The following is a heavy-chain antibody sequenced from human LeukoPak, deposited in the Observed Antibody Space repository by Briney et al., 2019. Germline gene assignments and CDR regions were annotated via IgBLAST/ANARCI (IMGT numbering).Heavy chain of an antibody. CDR3: ARSWGIAAVFDY. CDR2: IYYSGST. CDR1: GGSISSGSYY. D-gene: IGHD6-13*01. V-gene: IGHV4-39*07. J-gene: IGHJ4*02. Sequence: SETLSLTCTVSGGSISSGSYYWGWIRQPPGKGLEWIGSIYYSGSTYYNPSLKSRVTISVDTSKNQFSLKLSSVTAADTAVYYCARSWGIAAVFDYWGQGTLVTVSS.